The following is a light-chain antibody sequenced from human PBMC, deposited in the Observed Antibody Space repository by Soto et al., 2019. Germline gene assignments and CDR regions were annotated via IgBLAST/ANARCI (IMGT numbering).Light chain of an antibody. CDR2: DVS. Sequence: DIQMTQSPSALSASVGDRVTITCRAGQSISSWLAWYQQKPGTAPKLLIYDVSSLESGVPSRFSGSGSGTEFALTISSLQPDDFATYDCQQYNSYLFTFGPGTKVDIK. J-gene: IGKJ3*01. CDR3: QQYNSYLFT. CDR1: QSISSW. V-gene: IGKV1-5*01.